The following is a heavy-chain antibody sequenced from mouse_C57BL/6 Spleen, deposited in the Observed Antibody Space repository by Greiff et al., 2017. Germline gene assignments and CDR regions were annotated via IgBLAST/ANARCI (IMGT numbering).Heavy chain of an antibody. V-gene: IGHV3-6*01. CDR2: ISYDGSN. Sequence: DVQLQESGPGLVKPSQSLSLTCSVTGYSITSGYYWNWIRQFPGNKLEWMGYISYDGSNNYNPSLKNRISFTRDTSKNQFFLKLNSVTTEDTATYYCASVLNYYGSTVFDYWGQGTTLTVSS. J-gene: IGHJ2*01. CDR3: ASVLNYYGSTVFDY. D-gene: IGHD1-1*01. CDR1: GYSITSGYY.